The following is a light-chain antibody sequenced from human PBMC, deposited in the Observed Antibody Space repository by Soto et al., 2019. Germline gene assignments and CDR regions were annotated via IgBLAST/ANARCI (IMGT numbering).Light chain of an antibody. CDR3: CSYAGRHTCV. Sequence: QSVLTQPASVSGSPGQSVTISCTGSSSDVGNYAVVSWHQQHPGKAPHVMIHDGNQPPSRVSDRFSASKSGNTASLTISGLQAEDEADYYCCSYAGRHTCVFGGGTKLTVL. J-gene: IGLJ2*01. CDR1: SSDVGNYAV. V-gene: IGLV2-23*01. CDR2: DGN.